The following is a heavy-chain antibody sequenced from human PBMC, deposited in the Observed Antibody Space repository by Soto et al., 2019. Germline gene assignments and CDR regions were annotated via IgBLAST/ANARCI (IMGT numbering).Heavy chain of an antibody. CDR3: ARRGGLRGYSYGVQYYYYGMDV. V-gene: IGHV5-51*01. CDR2: PGDSDT. Sequence: PGDSDTRYSPSFQGQVTISADKSISTAYLQWSSLKASDTAMYYCARRGGLRGYSYGVQYYYYGMDVWGQGTTVTVSS. J-gene: IGHJ6*02. D-gene: IGHD5-18*01.